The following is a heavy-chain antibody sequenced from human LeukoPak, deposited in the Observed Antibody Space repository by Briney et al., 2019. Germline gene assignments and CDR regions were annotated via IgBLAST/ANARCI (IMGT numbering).Heavy chain of an antibody. CDR2: ISAYNGNT. Sequence: ASVKVSCKASGYTFTSYGISWVRQAPGQGLEWMGWISAYNGNTNYAQKLQGRVTMTTDTSTSTAYMELRSLRSDDTAVYYCARDLDGWITTIAAAGLFDYWGQGTLVTVSS. D-gene: IGHD6-13*01. J-gene: IGHJ4*02. CDR3: ARDLDGWITTIAAAGLFDY. CDR1: GYTFTSYG. V-gene: IGHV1-18*01.